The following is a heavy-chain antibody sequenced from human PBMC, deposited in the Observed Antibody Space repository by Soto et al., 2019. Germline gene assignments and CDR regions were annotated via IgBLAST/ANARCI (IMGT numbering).Heavy chain of an antibody. CDR1: GFTFSSYG. V-gene: IGHV3-30*18. D-gene: IGHD5-12*01. CDR2: ISYDGSNK. Sequence: QVQLVESGGGVVQPGRSLRLSCAASGFTFSSYGMHWVRQAPGKGLEWVAVISYDGSNKYYADSVKGRFTISRDNSKNPLYLQMNSLRAEDTAVYYCAKGAYDYDYWGQGTLVTVSS. J-gene: IGHJ4*02. CDR3: AKGAYDYDY.